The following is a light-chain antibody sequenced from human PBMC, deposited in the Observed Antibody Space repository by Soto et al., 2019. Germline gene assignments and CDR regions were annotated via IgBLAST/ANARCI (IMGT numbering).Light chain of an antibody. V-gene: IGKV1-39*01. CDR2: GAS. Sequence: DIQMTQSPSSLSASSGDRVTITCRASQNIGKYLIWYQQKPGRPPKVLVYGASNLQSGVSSRFSGDGFGTEFSLTINSLRPEDSATYYCQQSYNLPRTFGQGTTLETK. CDR3: QQSYNLPRT. J-gene: IGKJ2*01. CDR1: QNIGKY.